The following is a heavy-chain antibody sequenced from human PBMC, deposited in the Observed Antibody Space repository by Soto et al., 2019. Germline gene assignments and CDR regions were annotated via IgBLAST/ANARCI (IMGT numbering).Heavy chain of an antibody. CDR1: GFTFSTYT. CDR3: AKAREVTSVRISLDQ. V-gene: IGHV3-23*01. D-gene: IGHD3-10*01. CDR2: VGGSGDGT. Sequence: LRLSCEASGFTFSTYTMTWFRQAPGKGLEWVSSVGGSGDGTYYADSVKGRFTISRDNSKNTLYLQMNSLRAEDTAIYYCAKAREVTSVRISLDQWGQGTLVTVSS. J-gene: IGHJ4*02.